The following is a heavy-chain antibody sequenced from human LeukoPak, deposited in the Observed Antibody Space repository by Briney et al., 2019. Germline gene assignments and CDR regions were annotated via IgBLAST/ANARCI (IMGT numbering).Heavy chain of an antibody. CDR3: ARDRHRRTGTTKLN. V-gene: IGHV3-11*04. Sequence: PGGSLRLSCAASGFTFSDYYMNWIRQAPGKGLEWVSYISSSGSTIYYADSVKGRFTISRDNAKNSLYLQMNSLRAEDTAVYYCARDRHRRTGTTKLNWGQGTLVTVSS. CDR1: GFTFSDYY. J-gene: IGHJ4*02. D-gene: IGHD1-1*01. CDR2: ISSSGSTI.